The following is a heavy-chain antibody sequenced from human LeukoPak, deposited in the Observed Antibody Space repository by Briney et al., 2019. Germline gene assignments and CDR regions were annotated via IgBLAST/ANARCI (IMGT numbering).Heavy chain of an antibody. CDR3: VRREGDF. V-gene: IGHV3-11*03. Sequence: AGGSLRLSCAASGFRFSDHNIGWIRQAPGKGLEWVSYISTSSTYTNYADSVKGRFTISRDNAKNSLHLHMNNLRVEDTAVYYCVRREGDFWGQGTLVTVSS. J-gene: IGHJ4*02. D-gene: IGHD1-1*01. CDR2: ISTSSTYT. CDR1: GFRFSDHN.